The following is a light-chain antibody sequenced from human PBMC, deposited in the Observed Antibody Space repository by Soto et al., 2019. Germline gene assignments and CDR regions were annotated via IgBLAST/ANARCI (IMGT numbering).Light chain of an antibody. V-gene: IGLV1-44*01. Sequence: QSVLTQPPSASGTPGQRVTNSCSGSSSNIGSNTVNWYQQLPGTAPKHLIYSNNQRPSGVPDRFSGSKSGTSASLAISGLQSEDEADYYCAAWDDSLNGVVFGGGTKLTVL. CDR3: AAWDDSLNGVV. CDR1: SSNIGSNT. J-gene: IGLJ2*01. CDR2: SNN.